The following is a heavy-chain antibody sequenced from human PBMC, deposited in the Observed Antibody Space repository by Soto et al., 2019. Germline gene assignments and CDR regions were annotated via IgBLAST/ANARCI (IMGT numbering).Heavy chain of an antibody. V-gene: IGHV1-8*01. J-gene: IGHJ6*02. CDR2: MNPNSGNT. Sequence: QVQLVQSGAEVKKPGASVKVSCKASGDTFTNYDIKWVRQATGQGLEWMGWMNPNSGNTGYAQKFQGRVTMTRNTSISTTSMERSSLRSADTPVYYCARGRNGMDVWGQGTTVTVSS. CDR1: GDTFTNYD. CDR3: ARGRNGMDV.